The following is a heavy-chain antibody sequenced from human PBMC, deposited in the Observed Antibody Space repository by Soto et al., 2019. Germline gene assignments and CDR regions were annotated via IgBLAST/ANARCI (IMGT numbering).Heavy chain of an antibody. CDR1: GYTFTSSG. CDR2: ISAYNGNT. CDR3: ARARWRITIFGVVAYYGMDV. Sequence: ASVKVSCKASGYTFTSSGISWVRQAPGQGLEWMGWISAYNGNTNYAQKLQGRVTMTTDTSTSTAYMELRSLRSDDTAVYYCARARWRITIFGVVAYYGMDVWGQGTTVTVSS. V-gene: IGHV1-18*04. D-gene: IGHD3-3*01. J-gene: IGHJ6*02.